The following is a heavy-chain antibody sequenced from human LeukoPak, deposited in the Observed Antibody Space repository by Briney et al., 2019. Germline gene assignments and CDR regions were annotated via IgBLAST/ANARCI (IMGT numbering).Heavy chain of an antibody. CDR3: ARLGPRYCSSTSCPNWFDP. J-gene: IGHJ5*02. CDR2: INHSGST. V-gene: IGHV4-34*01. Sequence: SSETLSLTCAVYGGSFSGYYWSWRRQPPGKGLEWIGEINHSGSTNYNPSLKSRVTISVDTSKNQFSLKLSSVTAADTAVYYRARLGPRYCSSTSCPNWFDPWGHGTLVTVSS. CDR1: GGSFSGYY. D-gene: IGHD2-2*01.